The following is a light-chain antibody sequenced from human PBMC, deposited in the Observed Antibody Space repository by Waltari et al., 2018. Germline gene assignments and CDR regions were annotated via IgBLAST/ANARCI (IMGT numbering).Light chain of an antibody. CDR1: QSLLSSNGNNY. V-gene: IGKV2-28*01. J-gene: IGKJ4*01. CDR2: LGS. CDR3: AQVLHTPLT. Sequence: IVMTQSPLSLPVTPGETASISCRSRQSLLSSNGNNYLEWYLQKPGQSPQLLIYLGSNRASGVPDRFSGSGSGTDFTLKISRVEAEDVGVYYCAQVLHTPLTFGGGTKVEIK.